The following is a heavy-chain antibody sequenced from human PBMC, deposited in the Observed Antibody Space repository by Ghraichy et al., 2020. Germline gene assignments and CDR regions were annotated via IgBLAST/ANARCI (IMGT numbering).Heavy chain of an antibody. CDR1: GFTFSSYA. D-gene: IGHD3-9*01. Sequence: GGSLRLSCAASGFTFSSYAMHWVRQAPGKGLEWVAVISYDGSNKYYADSVKGRFTISRDNSKNTLYLQMNSLRAEDTAVYYCARASYDILTGYYLGGGFDYWGQGTLVTVSS. CDR3: ARASYDILTGYYLGGGFDY. V-gene: IGHV3-30-3*01. CDR2: ISYDGSNK. J-gene: IGHJ4*02.